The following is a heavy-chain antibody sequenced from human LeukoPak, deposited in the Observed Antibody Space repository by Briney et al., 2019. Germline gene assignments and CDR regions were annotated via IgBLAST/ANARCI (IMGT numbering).Heavy chain of an antibody. CDR2: IRSKAYGGTT. CDR1: GFTFGDYA. V-gene: IGHV3-49*03. J-gene: IGHJ6*02. Sequence: GGFLRLSCTASGFTFGDYAMSWFRQAPGKGLEWVGFIRSKAYGGTTEYAASVKGRFTISRDDSKSIAYLQMNSLKTEDTAVYYCTRAARTNYYYYGMDVWGQGTTVTVSS. D-gene: IGHD6-6*01. CDR3: TRAARTNYYYYGMDV.